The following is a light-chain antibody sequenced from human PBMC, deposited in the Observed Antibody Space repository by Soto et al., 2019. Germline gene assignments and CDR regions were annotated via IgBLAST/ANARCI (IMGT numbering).Light chain of an antibody. CDR1: QSVSSSTY. V-gene: IGKV3-20*01. CDR3: QHYGSSRIT. CDR2: GAS. J-gene: IGKJ5*01. Sequence: EIVLTQSPGTLSLSPGERATLSCRASQSVSSSTYLAWYQQKPGQAPRLLIYGASNRATDIPDRFSGSGSGTDFTLTISRLEPEDFAVYYCQHYGSSRITFGQGTRLEIK.